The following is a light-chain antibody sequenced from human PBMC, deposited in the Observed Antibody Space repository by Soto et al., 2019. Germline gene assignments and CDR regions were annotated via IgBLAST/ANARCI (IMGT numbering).Light chain of an antibody. CDR1: QSVSSN. CDR2: GAS. J-gene: IGKJ3*01. CDR3: QQYNNLPFT. V-gene: IGKV3-15*01. Sequence: EIGMTQSPATLSVSPGERATLSCRASQSVSSNLAWYQQKPGQAPRLLIYGASTRATGIPVRFSGSGSGTEFTFTITSLQSEDVATYYCQQYNNLPFTFGPGTKVDI.